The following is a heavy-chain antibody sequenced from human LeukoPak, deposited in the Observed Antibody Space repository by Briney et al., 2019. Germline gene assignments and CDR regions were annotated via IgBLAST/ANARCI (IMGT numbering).Heavy chain of an antibody. CDR2: ISGDGGST. CDR3: AKRNQGGYCSGGSCYDD. Sequence: PGGSLRLSCAASGFTFDDYAMHWVRQAPGKGLEWVSLISGDGGSTYYADSVKGRFTISRDNSKNSRYLQMNSLRTEDTALYYCAKRNQGGYCSGGSCYDDWGQGTLVTVSS. D-gene: IGHD2-15*01. V-gene: IGHV3-43*02. J-gene: IGHJ4*02. CDR1: GFTFDDYA.